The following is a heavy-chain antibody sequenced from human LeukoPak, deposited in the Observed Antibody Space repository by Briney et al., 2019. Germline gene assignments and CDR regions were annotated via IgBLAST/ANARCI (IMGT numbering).Heavy chain of an antibody. Sequence: GGSLRLSCAASGFTFRSYAMSWVGQAPGKGVEWVSGISCSGRSTYYAASVKRRFTISRDNSKNTLYLQMNSLRAGDTAVYYCAKCSGGTCYSSLDYWGQGTLVTVSS. D-gene: IGHD2-15*01. CDR1: GFTFRSYA. CDR3: AKCSGGTCYSSLDY. CDR2: ISCSGRST. V-gene: IGHV3-23*01. J-gene: IGHJ4*02.